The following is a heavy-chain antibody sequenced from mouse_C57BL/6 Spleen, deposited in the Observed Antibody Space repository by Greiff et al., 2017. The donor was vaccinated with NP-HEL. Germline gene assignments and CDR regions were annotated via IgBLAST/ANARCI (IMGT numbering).Heavy chain of an antibody. J-gene: IGHJ2*01. V-gene: IGHV1-82*01. CDR1: GYAFSSSW. D-gene: IGHD4-1*01. CDR3: ARLTVDY. Sequence: QVQLQQSGPELVKPGASVKISCKASGYAFSSSWMNWVKQRPGKGLEWIGRIYPGDGDTNYNGKSKGKATLTADKSSSTAYMQLSSLTSEDSAVYFCARLTVDYWGQGTTLTVSS. CDR2: IYPGDGDT.